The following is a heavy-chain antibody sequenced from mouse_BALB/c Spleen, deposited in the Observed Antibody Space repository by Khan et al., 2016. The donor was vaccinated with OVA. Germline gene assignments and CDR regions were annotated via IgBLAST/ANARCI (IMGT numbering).Heavy chain of an antibody. CDR3: ARGNYYGYYFDY. V-gene: IGHV3-2*02. CDR2: ISYSGVT. Sequence: EVQLQESGPGLVKPSQSLSLTCTVTGYSITSGYAWNWIRQFPGNKLEWMGYISYSGVTSYTPSLKSRISITRDTSKNQFFLQLTSVTTEDTATNYCARGNYYGYYFDYGGQGTTLTVSS. J-gene: IGHJ2*01. D-gene: IGHD1-1*01. CDR1: GYSITSGYA.